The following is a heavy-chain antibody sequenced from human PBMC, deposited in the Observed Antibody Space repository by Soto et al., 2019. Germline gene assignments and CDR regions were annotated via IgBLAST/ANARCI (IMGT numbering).Heavy chain of an antibody. V-gene: IGHV3-7*01. J-gene: IGHJ4*02. Sequence: EVQLVESGGGLVQPGGSLRLSCAASGFTFSSYWMSWVRQAPGKGLEWVANIKQDGSEKYYVDSVKGRFTISRDNAKNSRYLQRNSLRAGGTAVYYCARAAGGPLLWWSRPGDYWGQGTLVPFSS. D-gene: IGHD2-21*01. CDR1: GFTFSSYW. CDR2: IKQDGSEK. CDR3: ARAAGGPLLWWSRPGDY.